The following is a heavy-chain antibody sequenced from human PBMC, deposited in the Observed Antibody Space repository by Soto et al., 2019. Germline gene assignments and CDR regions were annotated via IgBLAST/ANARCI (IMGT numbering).Heavy chain of an antibody. D-gene: IGHD5-18*01. CDR3: ARLERKVETAMVRRSEVYYFDC. J-gene: IGHJ4*02. Sequence: GASVKVSCKASGYTFTSYDINWVRQATGQGLEWMGWMNPNSGNTGYAQKFQGRVTMTRNTSISTAYMELSSLRSEDTAVYYCARLERKVETAMVRRSEVYYFDCWGQGTLVTVSS. CDR2: MNPNSGNT. CDR1: GYTFTSYD. V-gene: IGHV1-8*01.